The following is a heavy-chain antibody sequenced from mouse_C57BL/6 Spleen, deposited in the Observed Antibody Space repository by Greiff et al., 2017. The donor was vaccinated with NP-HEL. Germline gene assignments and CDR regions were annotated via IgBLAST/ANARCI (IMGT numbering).Heavy chain of an antibody. J-gene: IGHJ3*01. CDR2: ISYDGSN. V-gene: IGHV3-6*01. CDR1: GYSITSGYY. CDR3: ARDLVAY. Sequence: DVQLQESGPGLVKPSQSLSLTCSVTGYSITSGYYWNWIRQFPGNKLEWMGYISYDGSNNYNPSLKNRISITRDTSKNQFFLKLNSVTTEDTATYYCARDLVAYWGQGTLVTVSA.